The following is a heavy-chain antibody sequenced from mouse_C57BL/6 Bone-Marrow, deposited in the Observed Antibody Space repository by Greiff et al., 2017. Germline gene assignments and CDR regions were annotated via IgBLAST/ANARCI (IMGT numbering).Heavy chain of an antibody. Sequence: KLQQPGAELVKPGASVKMSCKASGYTFTSYWITWVKQRHGQGLEWIGDIYPGSGSTNYNEKFKSKATLTVDTSSRTAYMQLSILTSEDSAVYYCARPYYSNYWYFDVWGTGTTVTVSS. CDR3: ARPYYSNYWYFDV. V-gene: IGHV1-55*01. CDR2: IYPGSGST. CDR1: GYTFTSYW. J-gene: IGHJ1*03. D-gene: IGHD2-5*01.